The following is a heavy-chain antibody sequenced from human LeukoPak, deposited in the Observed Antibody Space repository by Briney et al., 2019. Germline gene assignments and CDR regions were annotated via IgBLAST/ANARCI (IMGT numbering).Heavy chain of an antibody. J-gene: IGHJ4*02. Sequence: GESLKISCKGSGYSFTSYWIGWVRQMPGKGLEWMGIIYPGDSDTRYSPSFQGQVTISADKSLSTAYLHWSSLKASNPPTDYCARRGAGTYFFEYWGQGTLVTVSS. D-gene: IGHD1-26*01. CDR3: ARRGAGTYFFEY. CDR2: IYPGDSDT. V-gene: IGHV5-51*01. CDR1: GYSFTSYW.